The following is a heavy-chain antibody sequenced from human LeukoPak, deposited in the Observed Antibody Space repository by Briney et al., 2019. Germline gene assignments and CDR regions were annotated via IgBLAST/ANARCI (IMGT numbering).Heavy chain of an antibody. J-gene: IGHJ6*02. CDR3: ARHLANYYDSSGYINYGMDV. D-gene: IGHD3-22*01. V-gene: IGHV4-30-2*01. CDR1: GGSISSGGHF. Sequence: SQTLSLTCTVSGGSISSGGHFWNWIRQPPGKGLEWIGYIYESGSTSYNPSLKSRVTVSGDRSKNQFSVKLSSVTAADTAVYYCARHLANYYDSSGYINYGMDVWGQGTTVTVSS. CDR2: IYESGST.